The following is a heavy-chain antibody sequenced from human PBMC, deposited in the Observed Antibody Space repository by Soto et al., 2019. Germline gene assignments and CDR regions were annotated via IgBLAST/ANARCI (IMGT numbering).Heavy chain of an antibody. V-gene: IGHV1-18*01. D-gene: IGHD1-20*01. Sequence: QVQLVQSGAEVKKPGASVKVSCKASGYTFTSYGISWVRQAPGQGLEWMGWISAYNGNTNYAQKLQGRVTMTTDTSTSTAYMELRSLRSDDTAVDYCARDRPPTPLTGTTRDYWGQGTLVTVSS. CDR1: GYTFTSYG. J-gene: IGHJ4*02. CDR2: ISAYNGNT. CDR3: ARDRPPTPLTGTTRDY.